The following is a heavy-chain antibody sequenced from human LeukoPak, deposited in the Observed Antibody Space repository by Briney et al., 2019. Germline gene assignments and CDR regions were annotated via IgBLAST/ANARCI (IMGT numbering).Heavy chain of an antibody. V-gene: IGHV4-61*08. CDR2: IYYIRNT. J-gene: IGHJ4*02. CDR3: ARTQSQSGSYRYYFGY. CDR1: GGSVGSAGYY. D-gene: IGHD1-26*01. Sequence: SETLSLTCTVSGGSVGSAGYYWSWIRQPPGGGLEWSGYIYYIRNTNYNPSLKSRVTMSLDPSKNQFSLKLNSVTAADAAVYYCARTQSQSGSYRYYFGYWGQGTLVTVSS.